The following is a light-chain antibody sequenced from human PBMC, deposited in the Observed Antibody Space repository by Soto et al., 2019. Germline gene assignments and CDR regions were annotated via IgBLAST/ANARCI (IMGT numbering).Light chain of an antibody. J-gene: IGKJ1*01. CDR2: GAS. Sequence: SPATLSLTKRARATLSCRASQSISRYLAWYQQKPGQGHRLLIYGASSRATGTPDRFSVIVYGTDGTITVCRLETEDGIVYDGQQYGCSLRTFGQGTNVDIK. V-gene: IGKV3-20*01. CDR1: QSISRY. CDR3: QQYGCSLRT.